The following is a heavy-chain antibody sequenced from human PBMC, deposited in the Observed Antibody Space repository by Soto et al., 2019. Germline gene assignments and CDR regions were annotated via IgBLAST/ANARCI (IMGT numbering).Heavy chain of an antibody. Sequence: EVQLLESGGGLVQPGGSLRLSCAASGFTFSSYAMSWVRQAPGKGLDWVSAISVSGGSTYYADSVKGRFTLSRDNSKNTLYLQMNRLRAEDTAVYYCAKVERAVAGIIDWGQGTLVTVSS. D-gene: IGHD6-19*01. J-gene: IGHJ4*02. CDR3: AKVERAVAGIID. CDR2: ISVSGGST. V-gene: IGHV3-23*01. CDR1: GFTFSSYA.